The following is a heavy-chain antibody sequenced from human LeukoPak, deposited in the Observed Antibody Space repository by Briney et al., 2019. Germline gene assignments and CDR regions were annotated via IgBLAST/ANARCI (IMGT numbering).Heavy chain of an antibody. V-gene: IGHV3-30*04. CDR2: ISYDGSNK. CDR3: ARPLEYSGSSGLGYYYYMDV. CDR1: GFTFSSYA. J-gene: IGHJ6*03. D-gene: IGHD6-6*01. Sequence: GGSLRLSCAASGFTFSSYAMHWVRQAPDKGLEWVAVISYDGSNKYYADSVKGRFTISRDNSKNTLYLQMNSLRAEDTAVYYCARPLEYSGSSGLGYYYYMDVWGKGTTVTVSS.